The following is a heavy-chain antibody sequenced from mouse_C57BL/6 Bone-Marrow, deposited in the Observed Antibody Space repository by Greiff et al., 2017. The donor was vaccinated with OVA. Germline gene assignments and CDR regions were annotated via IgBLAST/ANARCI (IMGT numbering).Heavy chain of an antibody. Sequence: EVKLVESGGGLVKPGGSLTLSCAASGFTFSSYAMSWVRQTPEKRLEWVATISDGGSYTYYPANVKGRFTISRYNAKNNLYLQMSHLKSDDTAMYYCARGPNGYPYAMDYWGQGTSVTVSS. CDR1: GFTFSSYA. CDR2: ISDGGSYT. CDR3: ARGPNGYPYAMDY. J-gene: IGHJ4*01. V-gene: IGHV5-4*03. D-gene: IGHD2-2*01.